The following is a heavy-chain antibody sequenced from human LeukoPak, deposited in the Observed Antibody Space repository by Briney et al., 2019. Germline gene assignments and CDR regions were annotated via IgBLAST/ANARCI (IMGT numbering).Heavy chain of an antibody. V-gene: IGHV3-7*01. CDR2: MKQDGSEK. J-gene: IGHJ4*02. D-gene: IGHD6-6*01. CDR3: AKAAVEAARPLDY. Sequence: GGSLRLSCAASGFSLSRYWMSWVRQAPGKGLEWVANMKQDGSEKKYVDSVKGRFTISRDNSKNTLYLQMNSLGAEDTAVYYCAKAAVEAARPLDYWGQGTLVTVSS. CDR1: GFSLSRYW.